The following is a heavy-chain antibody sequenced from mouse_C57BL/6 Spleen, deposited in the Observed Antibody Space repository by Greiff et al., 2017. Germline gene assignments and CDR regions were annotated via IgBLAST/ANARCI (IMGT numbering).Heavy chain of an antibody. CDR1: GYTFTSYW. V-gene: IGHV1-50*01. CDR3: AIRGDDGGGY. D-gene: IGHD2-3*01. J-gene: IGHJ2*01. CDR2: IDPSDSYT. Sequence: QVQLQQPGAELVKPGASVKLSCKASGYTFTSYWMQWVKQRPGQGLEWIGEIDPSDSYTNYNQKFKGKATLTVDTSSSTAYMQLSSLTSEDSAVYYCAIRGDDGGGYWGQGTTLTVSS.